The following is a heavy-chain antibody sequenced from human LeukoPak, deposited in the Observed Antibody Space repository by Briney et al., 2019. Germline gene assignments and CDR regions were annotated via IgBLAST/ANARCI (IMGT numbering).Heavy chain of an antibody. V-gene: IGHV4-38-2*02. CDR3: VRADYSSSWSHEYFYMDV. D-gene: IGHD6-13*01. J-gene: IGHJ6*03. CDR2: IYHSGNT. CDR1: AYSISSGYY. Sequence: SEILSLTCTVSAYSISSGYYWGWIRQPPGKGLEWIGGIYHSGNTYYNPSLKSRVTMSVDTSKNQFSLNLRSVTAADTAVYYCVRADYSSSWSHEYFYMDVWGKGTTVTVPS.